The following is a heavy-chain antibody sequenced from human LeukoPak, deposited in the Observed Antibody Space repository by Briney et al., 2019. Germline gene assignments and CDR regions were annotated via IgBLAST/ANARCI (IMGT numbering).Heavy chain of an antibody. V-gene: IGHV3-23*01. J-gene: IGHJ4*02. Sequence: PGGSLRLSCAVSGFTLSSYAMSWVRQAPGKGLEWASGISGSGANIYYADSVKGRFTISRDNFKNTLYLQMNSLRAEDTAVYYCAKDSPYGGSFYYIDYWGQGTLVTVSS. D-gene: IGHD2/OR15-2a*01. CDR3: AKDSPYGGSFYYIDY. CDR1: GFTLSSYA. CDR2: ISGSGANI.